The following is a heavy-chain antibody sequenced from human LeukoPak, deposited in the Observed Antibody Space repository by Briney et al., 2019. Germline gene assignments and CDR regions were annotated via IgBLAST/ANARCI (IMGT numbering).Heavy chain of an antibody. Sequence: GGSLRLSCEVSGFTFSNYAMNWVRQAPGKGLEWVSSNSSSARSAVYGVSVKGRFTISRVNADNTLYLQMNSLRADDTAIYYCAKDQRSGEYNYGWGPFDIWGQGTMVTVSS. CDR1: GFTFSNYA. CDR2: NSSSARSA. V-gene: IGHV3-23*01. D-gene: IGHD5-18*01. CDR3: AKDQRSGEYNYGWGPFDI. J-gene: IGHJ3*02.